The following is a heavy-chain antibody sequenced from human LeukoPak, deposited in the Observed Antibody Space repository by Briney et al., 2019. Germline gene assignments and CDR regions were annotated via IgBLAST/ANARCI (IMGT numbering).Heavy chain of an antibody. J-gene: IGHJ4*02. CDR1: GFTFSSYS. V-gene: IGHV3-48*02. Sequence: GGSLRLSCAVSGFTFSSYSMSWVRQAPGKGLEWISYISGSSTITYYADSVKGRFTISRDNAKKSLYLELNSLRDDDTAVYYCARDPRYCSGGSCLRFDYWGQGTLVSVSS. CDR2: ISGSSTIT. D-gene: IGHD2-15*01. CDR3: ARDPRYCSGGSCLRFDY.